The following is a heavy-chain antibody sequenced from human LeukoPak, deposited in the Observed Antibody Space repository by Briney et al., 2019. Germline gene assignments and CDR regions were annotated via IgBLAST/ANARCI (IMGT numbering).Heavy chain of an antibody. CDR3: SRHVPSYYYMDV. J-gene: IGHJ6*03. CDR2: IYSSGTT. V-gene: IGHV4-59*08. CDR1: GGSISSYY. D-gene: IGHD3-10*02. Sequence: SETLSLTCTVSGGSISSYYWSWIRQPPGKGLEWIGYIYSSGTTNYNPSLKSRVTISVDTSKNQFSLKLSSVTAADTAVYYCSRHVPSYYYMDVWGKGTTVTVSS.